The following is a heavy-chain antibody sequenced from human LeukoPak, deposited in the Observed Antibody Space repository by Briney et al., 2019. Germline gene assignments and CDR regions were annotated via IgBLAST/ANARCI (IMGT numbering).Heavy chain of an antibody. CDR1: GYTFSGYY. V-gene: IGHV1-2*02. J-gene: IGHJ4*02. CDR3: ARERTPGSGYGVDY. CDR2: INPNINGT. Sequence: ASVKVSCKASGYTFSGYYIHWVRQAPGQGLEWMGWINPNINGTNYAQKFQGRVTMTGDRSISTAYMELSRLRSDDTAVYYCARERTPGSGYGVDYWGQGTVVTVSS. D-gene: IGHD6-25*01.